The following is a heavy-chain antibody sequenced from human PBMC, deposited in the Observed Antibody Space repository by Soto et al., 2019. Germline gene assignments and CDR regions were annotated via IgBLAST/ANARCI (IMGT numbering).Heavy chain of an antibody. J-gene: IGHJ6*02. CDR3: SIGDATKIVVTTYYAMDV. D-gene: IGHD3-22*01. CDR1: GGSLSNYG. V-gene: IGHV1-69*12. CDR2: IIPVFGTP. Sequence: QVQMVQSGAEVKKPGSSVKVSCKASGGSLSNYGISWVRQAPGQGLEWMGAIIPVFGTPNYAQKFQDRVTIAAHESTTRVYGEVSSLTSEDTAVYYFSIGDATKIVVTTYYAMDVWGQGTTVTVSS.